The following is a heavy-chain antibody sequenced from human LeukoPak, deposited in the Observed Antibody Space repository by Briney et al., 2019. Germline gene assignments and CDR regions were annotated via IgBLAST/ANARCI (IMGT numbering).Heavy chain of an antibody. CDR2: ISGSGGST. D-gene: IGHD2-15*01. V-gene: IGHV3-23*01. J-gene: IGHJ3*02. CDR1: GFTIGGFA. CDR3: AKSLVVVAARADDAFDI. Sequence: GGSLRLSCAASGFTIGGFAMPWVRQAPGKGLEWVSAISGSGGSTYYADSVKGRFTISRDNSKNTLYLQMNSLRAEDTAVYYCAKSLVVVAARADDAFDIWGQGRMVTVSS.